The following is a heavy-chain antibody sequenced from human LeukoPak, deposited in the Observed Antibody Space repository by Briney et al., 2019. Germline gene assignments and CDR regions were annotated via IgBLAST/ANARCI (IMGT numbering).Heavy chain of an antibody. CDR1: GFSFGSYW. V-gene: IGHV3-7*03. CDR3: ARGAYPLDY. J-gene: IGHJ4*02. CDR2: IKQDESEK. Sequence: GGSLRLSCAASGFSFGSYWMSWVRQAPGKGLEWVANIKQDESEKYYVDSVKGRFTISRDNAKNSLYLQMNSLRAEDTAAYYCARGAYPLDYWGQGTLVTVSS.